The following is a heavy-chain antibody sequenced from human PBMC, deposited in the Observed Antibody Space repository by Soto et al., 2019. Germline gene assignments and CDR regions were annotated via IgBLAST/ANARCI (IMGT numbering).Heavy chain of an antibody. D-gene: IGHD1-1*01. CDR3: ARHRIEVVWRGFDY. CDR2: SSYNGGT. J-gene: IGHJ4*02. V-gene: IGHV4-39*01. CDR1: ADSSTISNSY. Sequence: SETLSLTYTVSADSSTISNSYWGWLRQPPGKGLQWIGSSSYNGGTFYNPSLKGRVAISVDTSKKQSSLQVTSVTAADTAMYFCARHRIEVVWRGFDYWGQGSPVTVSS.